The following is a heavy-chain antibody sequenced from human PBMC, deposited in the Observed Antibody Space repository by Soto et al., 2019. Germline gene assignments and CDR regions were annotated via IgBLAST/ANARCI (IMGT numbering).Heavy chain of an antibody. D-gene: IGHD4-17*01. CDR1: GFTFSSYA. CDR2: ISGSGSNP. V-gene: IGHV3-23*01. J-gene: IGHJ4*02. Sequence: EVQVLESGGGLVQPGGSLRLSCTASGFTFSSYAMSWVRQAPGQGLEWVSAISGSGSNPYYADSVKGRFTISRDNSKNTLYLKMNSLRAEDTALYYCAKPASMTIRDGFDHWGQGTLVTVSS. CDR3: AKPASMTIRDGFDH.